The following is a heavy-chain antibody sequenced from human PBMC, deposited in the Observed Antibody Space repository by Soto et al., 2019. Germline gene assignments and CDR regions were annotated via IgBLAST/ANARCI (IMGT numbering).Heavy chain of an antibody. V-gene: IGHV6-1*01. CDR2: TYYRSKWYN. J-gene: IGHJ4*02. CDR3: ARLHGVYYDFWSGPFDY. CDR1: GDSVSSNSAA. Sequence: SQTLSLTCAISGDSVSSNSAAWNWIRQSPSRGLEWLGRTYYRSKWYNDYAVSVKSRITINPDTSKNQFSLKLSSVTAADTAVYYCARLHGVYYDFWSGPFDYWGQGTLVTVSS. D-gene: IGHD3-3*01.